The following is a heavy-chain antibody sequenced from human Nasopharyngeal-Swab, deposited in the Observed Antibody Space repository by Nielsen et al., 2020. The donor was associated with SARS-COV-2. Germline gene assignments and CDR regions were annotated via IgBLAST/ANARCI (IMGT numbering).Heavy chain of an antibody. J-gene: IGHJ4*02. CDR1: GFTFSSHW. CDR3: ARYCSTTSCPRGFDY. Sequence: GGSLRLSCAASGFTFSSHWMNWVRQAPGKGLEWVANIKQDGSEKYYVDSVKGRFTISRDNAKNSLSLQMNSLRAEDTAVYYCARYCSTTSCPRGFDYWGQGTLVTVSS. V-gene: IGHV3-7*01. CDR2: IKQDGSEK. D-gene: IGHD2-2*01.